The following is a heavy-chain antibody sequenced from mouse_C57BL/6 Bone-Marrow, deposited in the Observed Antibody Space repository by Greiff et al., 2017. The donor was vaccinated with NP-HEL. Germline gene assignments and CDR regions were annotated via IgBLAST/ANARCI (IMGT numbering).Heavy chain of an antibody. CDR2: SRNKANDYTT. J-gene: IGHJ1*03. Sequence: EVKVVESGGGLVQSGRSLRLSCATSGFTFSDFYMEWVRQAPGKGLEWIAASRNKANDYTTEYSASVKGRFIVSRDTSQSILYLQMNALRAEDTAIYYCARGAWGWYFDVWGTGTTVTVSS. D-gene: IGHD4-1*01. CDR1: GFTFSDFY. CDR3: ARGAWGWYFDV. V-gene: IGHV7-1*01.